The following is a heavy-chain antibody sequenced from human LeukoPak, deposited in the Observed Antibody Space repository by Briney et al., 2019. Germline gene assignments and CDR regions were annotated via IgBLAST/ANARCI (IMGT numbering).Heavy chain of an antibody. V-gene: IGHV3-21*01. J-gene: IGHJ4*01. CDR1: GFTFSSYS. CDR2: ISSSSSYI. D-gene: IGHD1-26*01. Sequence: GGSLRLSCAASGFTFSSYSMNWVRQAPGKGLEWVSSISSSSSYIYYADSVKGRFTISRDNAKNSLYLQMNSLRAEDTAVYYCASAYSGSYYCDYWGQGTLVTVSS. CDR3: ASAYSGSYYCDY.